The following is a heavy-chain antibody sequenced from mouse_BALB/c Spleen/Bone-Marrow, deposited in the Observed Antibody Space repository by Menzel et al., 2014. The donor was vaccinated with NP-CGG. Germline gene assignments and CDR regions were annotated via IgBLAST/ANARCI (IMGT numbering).Heavy chain of an antibody. CDR2: ISSGSSTI. V-gene: IGHV5-17*02. J-gene: IGHJ1*01. D-gene: IGHD4-1*01. CDR3: ARSWEYFDV. CDR1: GFTFSSFG. Sequence: EVKVVESGGGLVQPGGSRKLSCAASGFTFSSFGMHWVRQAPEKGLEWVAYISSGSSTIYYADTVKGRFTISRDNPKNTLFLQMTSLRSEDTAMYYCARSWEYFDVWGAGTTATVSS.